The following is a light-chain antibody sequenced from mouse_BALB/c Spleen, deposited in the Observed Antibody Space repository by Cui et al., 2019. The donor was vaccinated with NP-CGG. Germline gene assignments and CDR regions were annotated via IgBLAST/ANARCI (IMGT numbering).Light chain of an antibody. J-gene: IGLJ1*01. Sequence: QAVVTQDSVLTTSPGETVTLTCRSSTGAVTTGNYANWVQERSDRLFTGLIGGPNNRAPGVPARFSGSLIGDKAALTITGAQTEDEAIYFCTLWYSNHWVFGGGTKLTVL. CDR1: TGAVTTGNY. V-gene: IGLV1*01. CDR3: TLWYSNHWV. CDR2: GPN.